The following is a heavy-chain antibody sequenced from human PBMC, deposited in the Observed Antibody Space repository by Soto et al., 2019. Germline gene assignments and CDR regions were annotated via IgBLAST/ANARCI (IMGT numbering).Heavy chain of an antibody. V-gene: IGHV1-69*01. CDR1: GGTFSSYA. CDR3: ARESRLWSTHYGMDV. CDR2: IIPIFGTP. Sequence: QVQLVQSGAEVKKPGSSVKVSCKASGGTFSSYAISWVRQPPGQGLERLGGIIPIFGTPNYAQKFQGRVTITAEASTSTAYMELSSLRSEDTAGYYCARESRLWSTHYGMDVWGQGTTVTVSS. J-gene: IGHJ6*02. D-gene: IGHD3-10*01.